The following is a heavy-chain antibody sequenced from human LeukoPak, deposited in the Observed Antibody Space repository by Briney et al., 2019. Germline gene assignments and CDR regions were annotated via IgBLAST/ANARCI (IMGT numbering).Heavy chain of an antibody. V-gene: IGHV1-69*05. CDR1: GGTFSTFA. J-gene: IGHJ4*02. Sequence: AASLKVSCKASGGTFSTFAISWVRQAPGQGLEWMAAIVPIFGTTNYAQKFQGRVTITTDESTSTAYMELSSLTSEDSAVYYCAATESLFGVVTQFDFWGQGTLVSVSS. CDR3: AATESLFGVVTQFDF. D-gene: IGHD3-3*01. CDR2: IVPIFGTT.